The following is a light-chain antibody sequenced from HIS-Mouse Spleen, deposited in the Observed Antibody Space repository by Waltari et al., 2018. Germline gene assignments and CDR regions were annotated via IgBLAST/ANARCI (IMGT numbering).Light chain of an antibody. CDR3: QQYNNWWT. V-gene: IGKV3-15*01. Sequence: EIVMPQAPATLSVSPGERATLSCRASQSVSSNLAWYQQKPGQAPRLLIYGASTRATGIPARFSGSVSGTEFTLTISSMQSEDFAVYYCQQYNNWWTFGQGTKVEIK. J-gene: IGKJ1*01. CDR1: QSVSSN. CDR2: GAS.